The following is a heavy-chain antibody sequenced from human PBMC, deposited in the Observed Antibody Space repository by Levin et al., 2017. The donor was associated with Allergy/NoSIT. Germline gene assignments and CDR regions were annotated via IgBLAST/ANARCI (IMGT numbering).Heavy chain of an antibody. J-gene: IGHJ4*02. V-gene: IGHV3-49*03. CDR2: ISSKRYGGTS. CDR3: SRLRRNNNAPPFDY. D-gene: IGHD1/OR15-1a*01. CDR1: GFTFGDYA. Sequence: GGSLRLSCTGSGFTFGDYALIWFRRAPGKGLEWVGFISSKRYGGTSEYAASVKGRSTISRDDSKSIAYRKMNSLKTEDTAIYYCSRLRRNNNAPPFDYWGQGTVVTVSS.